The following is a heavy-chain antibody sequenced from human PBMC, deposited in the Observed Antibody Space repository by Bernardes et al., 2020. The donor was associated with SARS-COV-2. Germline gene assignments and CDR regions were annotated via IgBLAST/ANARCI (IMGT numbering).Heavy chain of an antibody. Sequence: GGSLRLSCAASGFTFSPYSMNWVRQAPGKGLEWVSSISSSSIYIYYADSVKGRFTISRDNAKNSLYLQMNSLRAEDTAVYYCARDLYDFWSGYVDYWGQGTLVTVSS. J-gene: IGHJ4*02. D-gene: IGHD3-3*01. CDR1: GFTFSPYS. V-gene: IGHV3-21*01. CDR2: ISSSSIYI. CDR3: ARDLYDFWSGYVDY.